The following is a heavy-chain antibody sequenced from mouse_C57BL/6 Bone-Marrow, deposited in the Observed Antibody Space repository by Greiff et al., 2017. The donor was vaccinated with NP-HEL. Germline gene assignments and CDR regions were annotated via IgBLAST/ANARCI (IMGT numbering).Heavy chain of an antibody. CDR2: INPYNGGT. CDR3: ARREGALCDAMDY. J-gene: IGHJ4*01. CDR1: GYTFTDYY. V-gene: IGHV1-19*01. Sequence: VQLQQSGPVLVKPGASVKMSCKASGYTFTDYYMNWVKQSTGKSLEWIGVINPYNGGTSYNQKFKGKATLTVDKSSSTAYMELNSLTSEDSAVYYWARREGALCDAMDYWGQGTSVTVSS.